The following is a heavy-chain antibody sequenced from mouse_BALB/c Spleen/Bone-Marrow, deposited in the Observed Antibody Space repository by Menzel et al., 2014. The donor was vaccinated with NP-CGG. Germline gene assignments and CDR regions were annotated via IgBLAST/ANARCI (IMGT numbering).Heavy chain of an antibody. CDR3: ARQRYGGYYDV. D-gene: IGHD2-14*01. CDR2: ICRDGST. Sequence: VQLQQSGPGLVQPSESLSITCADSGFSLTSYGVHWVRQSPGKGLEWLGEICRDGSTDYNAAFISRLSISKDNSKSQVFFKMNNLQANDTAIYYCARQRYGGYYDVWGAGTTVTVSS. V-gene: IGHV2-2*02. CDR1: GFSLTSYG. J-gene: IGHJ1*01.